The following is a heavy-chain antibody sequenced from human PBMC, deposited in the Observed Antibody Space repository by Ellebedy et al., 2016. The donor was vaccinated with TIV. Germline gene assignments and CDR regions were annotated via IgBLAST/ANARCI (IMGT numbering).Heavy chain of an antibody. CDR2: ISGYTGNT. CDR3: ARDGPQGYVVASAPPGDS. D-gene: IGHD2-15*01. V-gene: IGHV1-18*01. Sequence: ASVKVSCXASGYTFTSYGISWVRQAPGQGLEWMGWISGYTGNTDYARKFQGRVTMTTDTSTGTAYLELSSLKSDDTALYYYARDGPQGYVVASAPPGDSWGQGTLVTVSS. J-gene: IGHJ4*02. CDR1: GYTFTSYG.